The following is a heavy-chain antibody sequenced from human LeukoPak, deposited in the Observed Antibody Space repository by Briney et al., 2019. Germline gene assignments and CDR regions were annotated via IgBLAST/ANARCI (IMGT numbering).Heavy chain of an antibody. CDR1: GGSISSYY. Sequence: SGTLSLTCTVSGGSISSYYWSWIRQPAGKGLEWIGRIYTSGSTNYNPSLKSRVTMSVDTSKNQFSLKLSSVTAADTAVYYCARVDYDYVWGSYRSGAFDIWGQGTMVTVSS. V-gene: IGHV4-4*07. J-gene: IGHJ3*02. D-gene: IGHD3-16*02. CDR2: IYTSGST. CDR3: ARVDYDYVWGSYRSGAFDI.